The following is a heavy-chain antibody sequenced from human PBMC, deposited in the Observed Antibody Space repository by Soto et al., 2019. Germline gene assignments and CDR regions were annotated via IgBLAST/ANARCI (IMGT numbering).Heavy chain of an antibody. J-gene: IGHJ6*02. CDR1: GYSFTSYW. V-gene: IGHV5-51*01. CDR3: AASIFYYGMDV. CDR2: IYPGDSDT. Sequence: GESRKISCKGSGYSFTSYWISWVRQMPGKGLEWMGIIYPGDSDTKYNPSFQGQVTISADKSITTTYLQWSSLKASDTAIYYCAASIFYYGMDVWGQGTTVTVSS.